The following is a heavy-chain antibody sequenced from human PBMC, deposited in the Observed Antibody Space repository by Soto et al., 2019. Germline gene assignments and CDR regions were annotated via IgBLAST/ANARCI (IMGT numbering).Heavy chain of an antibody. V-gene: IGHV3-21*01. Sequence: GGSLRLSCAASGYTFSSYSMNWVRQAPGKGLEWVSFITSNSSYIFYADSLEGRFTVSRDNAKNSVYLHMSSLRAEDTAVYYCARDGEAHYGLDVWGQGTTVTVSS. CDR2: ITSNSSYI. J-gene: IGHJ6*02. CDR1: GYTFSSYS. CDR3: ARDGEAHYGLDV. D-gene: IGHD3-10*01.